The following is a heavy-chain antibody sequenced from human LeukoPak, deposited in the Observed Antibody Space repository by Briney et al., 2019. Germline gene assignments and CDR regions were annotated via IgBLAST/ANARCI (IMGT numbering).Heavy chain of an antibody. CDR2: ISSSSSTI. CDR1: GFTFSSYS. V-gene: IGHV3-48*02. D-gene: IGHD6-19*01. Sequence: PGGSLRLSCAASGFTFSSYSMNWVRQAPGKGLEWVSYISSSSSTIYYADSVKGRFTISRDNAKNSLYLQMNSLRDEDTAVYYCARDDIAVAGTVFDYWGQGTLVTVSS. J-gene: IGHJ4*02. CDR3: ARDDIAVAGTVFDY.